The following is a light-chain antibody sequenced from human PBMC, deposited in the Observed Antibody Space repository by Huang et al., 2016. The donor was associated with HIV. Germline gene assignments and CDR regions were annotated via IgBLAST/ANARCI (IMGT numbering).Light chain of an antibody. CDR3: QQSARTPRT. CDR2: GAS. CDR1: QTINRY. V-gene: IGKV1-39*01. J-gene: IGKJ2*01. Sequence: DIQITQSPSSLSASGGDRVNITCRASQTINRYLNWYQQRPGEAPKLLIHGASSLQSRVPSRFTGSGSGTDFTLTSSSLQPEDSATYYCQQSARTPRTFGQGTKLEI.